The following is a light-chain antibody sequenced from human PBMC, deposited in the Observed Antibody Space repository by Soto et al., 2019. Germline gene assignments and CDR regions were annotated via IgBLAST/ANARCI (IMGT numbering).Light chain of an antibody. CDR2: DDS. J-gene: IGLJ2*01. CDR1: NIGSKS. V-gene: IGLV3-21*02. CDR3: QVWDSSSDHVI. Sequence: SYELTQPPSVSGAPGQTARITCGGNNIGSKSVHWYQQKPGQAPVLVVYDDSNRPSGIPERLSGSNSGNTATLTISRVEVGDEADYYCQVWDSSSDHVIFGGGTKVTVL.